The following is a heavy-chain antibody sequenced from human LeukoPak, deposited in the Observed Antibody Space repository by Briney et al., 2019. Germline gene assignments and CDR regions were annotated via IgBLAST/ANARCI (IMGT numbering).Heavy chain of an antibody. CDR2: INKEGSKK. CDR1: GFTFSDYW. Sequence: GGSLRLSWAASGFTFSDYWMNWVRQAPGKGREWLANINKEGSKKDYVDSVKGRFTISTDNAKNSLCMQKDSLRVEDTAVYHCVRDAPGREGPHYWGQGILVTVSS. CDR3: VRDAPGREGPHY. J-gene: IGHJ4*02. V-gene: IGHV3-7*01. D-gene: IGHD1-26*01.